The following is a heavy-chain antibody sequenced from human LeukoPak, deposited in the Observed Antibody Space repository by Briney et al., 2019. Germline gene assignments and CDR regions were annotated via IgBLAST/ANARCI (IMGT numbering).Heavy chain of an antibody. CDR2: IYHSGST. V-gene: IGHV4-38-2*02. CDR3: ASLIPYDSSGYYYQHDAFDI. Sequence: SETLSLTCTVSGYSISSGYYWGWIRQPPGKGLEWIGSIYHSGSTYYNPSLKSRVTISVDTSKNQFSLKLSSVTAADTAVYYCASLIPYDSSGYYYQHDAFDIWGQGTMVTVSS. CDR1: GYSISSGYY. J-gene: IGHJ3*02. D-gene: IGHD3-22*01.